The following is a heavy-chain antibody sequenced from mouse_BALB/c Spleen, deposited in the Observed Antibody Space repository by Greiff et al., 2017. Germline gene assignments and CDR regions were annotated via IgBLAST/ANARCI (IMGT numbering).Heavy chain of an antibody. CDR2: ISYSGST. CDR1: GYSITSDYA. V-gene: IGHV3-2*02. D-gene: IGHD2-1*01. Sequence: EVMLVESGPGLVKPSQSLSLTCTVTGYSITSDYAWNWIRQFPGNKLEWMGYISYSGSTSYNPSLKSRISITRDTSKNQFFLQLNSVTTEDTATYYCARGLYGNFDYWGQGTTLTVSS. J-gene: IGHJ2*01. CDR3: ARGLYGNFDY.